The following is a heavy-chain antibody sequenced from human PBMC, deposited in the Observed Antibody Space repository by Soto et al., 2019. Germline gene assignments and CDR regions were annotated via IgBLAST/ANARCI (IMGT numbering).Heavy chain of an antibody. CDR3: ARPILESENWFDP. V-gene: IGHV5-10-1*01. J-gene: IGHJ5*02. D-gene: IGHD3-3*01. CDR1: GYSFTSYW. CDR2: IDPSDSYT. Sequence: GESLKISCKVSGYSFTSYWISWVRQMPGKGLEWMGRIDPSDSYTNYSPSFQGHVTISADKSISTAYLQWSSLKASDTAMYYCARPILESENWFDPWGQGTLVTAPQ.